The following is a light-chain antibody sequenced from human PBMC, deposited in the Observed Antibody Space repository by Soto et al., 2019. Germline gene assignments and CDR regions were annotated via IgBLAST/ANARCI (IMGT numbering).Light chain of an antibody. CDR1: SSDVGGYNY. Sequence: QSALTQPASVSGSPGQSITISCTGTSSDVGGYNYVSWYQQHPGKAPKLMIYDVSHRPSGVSNRFSGSKSGNTASLTISGLQAEDEPDYYCSSYTSSSTYVFGTGTKLTVL. CDR3: SSYTSSSTYV. V-gene: IGLV2-14*01. CDR2: DVS. J-gene: IGLJ1*01.